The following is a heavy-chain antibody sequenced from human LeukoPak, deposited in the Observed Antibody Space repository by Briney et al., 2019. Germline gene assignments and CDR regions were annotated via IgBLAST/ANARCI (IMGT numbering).Heavy chain of an antibody. Sequence: SETLSLTCTVSGGSISSSSYHWGWIRQPPGKGLEWIGSIYYSGSTYYNPSLKSRVTISVDTSKNQFSLKLSSVTAADTAVYYCARAMGSVLLWFGELLDYWGQGTLVTVSS. J-gene: IGHJ4*02. CDR3: ARAMGSVLLWFGELLDY. CDR1: GGSISSSSYH. V-gene: IGHV4-39*07. CDR2: IYYSGST. D-gene: IGHD3-10*01.